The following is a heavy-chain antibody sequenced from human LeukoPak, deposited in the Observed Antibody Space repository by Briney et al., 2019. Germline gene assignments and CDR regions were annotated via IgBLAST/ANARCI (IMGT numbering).Heavy chain of an antibody. Sequence: GGSLRLSCAASGITFSSYAMHWVRQAPGKGLEWVAVISYDGSNKYYADSVKGRFTISRDNSKNTLYLQMNSLRAEDTAVYYCARDQGGSGSFPFDYWGQGTLVTVSS. J-gene: IGHJ4*02. V-gene: IGHV3-30*04. CDR2: ISYDGSNK. CDR3: ARDQGGSGSFPFDY. D-gene: IGHD3-10*01. CDR1: GITFSSYA.